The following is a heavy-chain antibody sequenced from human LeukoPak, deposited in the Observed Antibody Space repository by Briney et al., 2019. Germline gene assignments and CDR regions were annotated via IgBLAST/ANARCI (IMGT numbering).Heavy chain of an antibody. Sequence: GESLKISFQGSGYSFSTYWIGWGRPMPGKGVDWMGIIYPGDCDTRYSPSFQGQVTISADKSLRTAYLQCSSLNASDTAMYYCARSDQFRWFGEPRRPFYYGVDVWGQGTTVTVSS. CDR3: ARSDQFRWFGEPRRPFYYGVDV. CDR1: GYSFSTYW. CDR2: IYPGDCDT. V-gene: IGHV5-51*01. J-gene: IGHJ6*02. D-gene: IGHD3-10*01.